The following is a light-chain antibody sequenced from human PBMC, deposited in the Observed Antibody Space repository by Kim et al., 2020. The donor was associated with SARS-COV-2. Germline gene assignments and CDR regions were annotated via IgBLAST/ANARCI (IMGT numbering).Light chain of an antibody. CDR2: EDN. V-gene: IGLV6-57*02. Sequence: NFMLSQPHSVSESPGKTVIISCTGSGGSIATNYVQWYQQRPGSAPATVIYEDNQRPSGVPDRFSGSIDSSSNSASLTISGLKTDDEADYYCLSYDNNNQGVFGGGTQLTVL. CDR1: GGSIATNY. J-gene: IGLJ3*02. CDR3: LSYDNNNQGV.